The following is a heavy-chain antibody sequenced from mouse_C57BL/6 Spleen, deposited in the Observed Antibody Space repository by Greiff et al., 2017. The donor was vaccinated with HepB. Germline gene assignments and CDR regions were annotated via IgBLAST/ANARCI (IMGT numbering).Heavy chain of an antibody. V-gene: IGHV1-75*01. CDR2: IFPGSGST. Sequence: VQLQQSGPELVKPGASVKISCKASGYTFTDYYINWVKQRPGQGLEWIGWIFPGSGSTYYNEKFKGKATLTLDKSSSTAYMLLSSLTSEDSAVYFCARGPYYCSSYTYFDYWGQGTTLTVSS. CDR3: ARGPYYCSSYTYFDY. CDR1: GYTFTDYY. J-gene: IGHJ2*01. D-gene: IGHD1-1*01.